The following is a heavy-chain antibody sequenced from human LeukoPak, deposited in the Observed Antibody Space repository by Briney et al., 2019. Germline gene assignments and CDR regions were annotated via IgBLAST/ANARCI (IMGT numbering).Heavy chain of an antibody. CDR1: GFTFDDYG. CDR2: INCNGGST. V-gene: IGHV3-20*04. D-gene: IGHD3-10*01. Sequence: GGYLRLSCAASGFTFDDYGMGWVREGPGKGLGWVSGINCNGGSTGSADSLKGRLTISRDNAKNSLYLQVSSLRAEDTAWYYCARGQNYYGSGSQTFDIWGQGTMVTVSS. J-gene: IGHJ3*02. CDR3: ARGQNYYGSGSQTFDI.